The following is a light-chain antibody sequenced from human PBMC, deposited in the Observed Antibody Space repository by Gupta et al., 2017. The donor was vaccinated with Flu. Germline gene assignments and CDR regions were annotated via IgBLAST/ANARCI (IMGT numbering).Light chain of an antibody. CDR3: QQNNDWPEYI. J-gene: IGKJ2*01. Sequence: VTLYVSPGERATLSCRARHSVGSNLAWYEQKPGQAPRLLIYGAASRDTGVPARFSGSGSGKEFILTISSRQSDDFAVYYCQQNNDWPEYIFGQGTKLEIK. CDR2: GAA. V-gene: IGKV3-15*01. CDR1: HSVGSN.